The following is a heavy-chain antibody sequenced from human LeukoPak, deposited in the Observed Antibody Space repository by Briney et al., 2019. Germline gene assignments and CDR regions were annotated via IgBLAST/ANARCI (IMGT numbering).Heavy chain of an antibody. CDR2: ISGSGGST. V-gene: IGHV3-23*01. CDR3: AKDLETAMVYYYYYYGMDV. CDR1: GFTFSSYA. D-gene: IGHD5-18*01. Sequence: GGSLRLSCAASGFTFSSYAMMWVRQAPGKGLVWVSAISGSGGSTYYAVPVKGRFTLSRDNSKNTLYPKMNSLRAEDTAVYYCAKDLETAMVYYYYYYGMDVWGKGTTVTVSS. J-gene: IGHJ6*04.